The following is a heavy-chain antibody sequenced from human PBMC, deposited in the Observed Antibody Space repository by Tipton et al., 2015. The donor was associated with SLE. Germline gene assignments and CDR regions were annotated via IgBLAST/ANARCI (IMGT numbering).Heavy chain of an antibody. J-gene: IGHJ6*02. CDR2: IWYDGSNK. CDR3: AGGYSYGFYYYYAMDV. Sequence: RSLRLSCAASGFTFSTYGMHWVRQAPGKGLEWVAVIWYDGSNKYYTDSVKGRFTISRDNSKNTLYLQMNSLRAEDTAVYYCAGGYSYGFYYYYAMDVWGQGTTVTVSS. V-gene: IGHV3-33*08. CDR1: GFTFSTYG. D-gene: IGHD5-18*01.